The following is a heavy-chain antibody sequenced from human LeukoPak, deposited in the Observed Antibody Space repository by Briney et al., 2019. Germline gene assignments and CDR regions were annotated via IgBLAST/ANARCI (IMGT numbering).Heavy chain of an antibody. D-gene: IGHD1-26*01. CDR1: GGSFSGYY. CDR3: ARWDRLGYYYYYYMDV. CDR2: INHSGST. J-gene: IGHJ6*03. V-gene: IGHV4-34*01. Sequence: ASETLSLTCAVYGGSFSGYYWSWIRQPPGKGLEWIGEINHSGSTNYNPSLKSRVTISVDTSKNQFSLKLSSVTAADTAVYYCARWDRLGYYYYYYMDVWGKGTTVTVSS.